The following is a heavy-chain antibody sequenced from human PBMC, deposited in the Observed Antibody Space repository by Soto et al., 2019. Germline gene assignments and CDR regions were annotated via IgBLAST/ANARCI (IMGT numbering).Heavy chain of an antibody. Sequence: ASVKVSCKASGYTFTSYGISWVRQAPGQGLEWMGWISAYNGNTNYAQKLQGRVTMTTDTSTSTAYMELRSLRSDDTAVYYCERDRGSPNWGSRTDFDYWGQGTLVTVSS. J-gene: IGHJ4*02. D-gene: IGHD7-27*01. CDR1: GYTFTSYG. V-gene: IGHV1-18*01. CDR3: ERDRGSPNWGSRTDFDY. CDR2: ISAYNGNT.